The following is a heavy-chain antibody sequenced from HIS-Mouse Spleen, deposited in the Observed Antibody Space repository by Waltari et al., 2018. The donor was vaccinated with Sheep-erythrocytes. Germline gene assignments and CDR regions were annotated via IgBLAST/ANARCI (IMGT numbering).Heavy chain of an antibody. J-gene: IGHJ4*02. D-gene: IGHD1-26*01. Sequence: QVQLVQSGAEVKKPGSSVKVSCKASGGTFSSYAISWVRQAPGQGLEWMGRIIPILGIANHGQKFQSRVTITADKSTSTAYMELSSLRSEDTAVYYCAQTGATTPHFDYWGQGTLVTVSS. CDR1: GGTFSSYA. CDR2: IIPILGIA. CDR3: AQTGATTPHFDY. V-gene: IGHV1-69*04.